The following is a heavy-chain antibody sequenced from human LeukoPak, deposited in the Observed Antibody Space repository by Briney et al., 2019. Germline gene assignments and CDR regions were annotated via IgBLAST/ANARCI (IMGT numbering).Heavy chain of an antibody. J-gene: IGHJ3*02. D-gene: IGHD2-15*01. CDR3: AREARATRDAFDI. CDR1: GYTFTGYY. Sequence: ASVKVSCKASGYTFTGYYMHWVRQAPGQGLEWMGRINPNSGGTNYAQKFQGRVTMTRDTSNSTAYMELSRLRSDDTAVYYCAREARATRDAFDIWGQGTMVTVCS. V-gene: IGHV1-2*06. CDR2: INPNSGGT.